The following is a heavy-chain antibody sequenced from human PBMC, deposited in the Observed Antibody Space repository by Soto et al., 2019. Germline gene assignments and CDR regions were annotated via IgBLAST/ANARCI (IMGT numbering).Heavy chain of an antibody. V-gene: IGHV4-59*08. Sequence: PSETLSLTCTVSGGPISSYYWSWIRQPPGKGLEWIGYIYYSGSTNYNPSLKSRVTISVDTSKNQFSLKLSSVTAADTAVYYCARHFSGYDAFDIWGQGTMVTVSS. D-gene: IGHD3-10*01. CDR2: IYYSGST. CDR1: GGPISSYY. CDR3: ARHFSGYDAFDI. J-gene: IGHJ3*02.